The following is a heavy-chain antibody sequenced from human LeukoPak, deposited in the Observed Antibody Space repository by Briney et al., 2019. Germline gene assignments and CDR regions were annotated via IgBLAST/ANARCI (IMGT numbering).Heavy chain of an antibody. D-gene: IGHD3-16*01. CDR3: ARQLVGDSQYFQH. Sequence: SETLSLTCTVSGGSISSSSYYWGWIRQPPGKGLEWIGTIYYSGSTYYNSSLKSRVTISVDTSKNHFPLKLSSVTAADTAVYYCARQLVGDSQYFQHWGQGTLVTVSS. CDR2: IYYSGST. V-gene: IGHV4-39*01. CDR1: GGSISSSSYY. J-gene: IGHJ1*01.